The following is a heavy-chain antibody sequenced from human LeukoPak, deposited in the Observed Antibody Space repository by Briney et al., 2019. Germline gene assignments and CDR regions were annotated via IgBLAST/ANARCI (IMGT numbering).Heavy chain of an antibody. CDR3: ARDQAAAGYYYYYYGMDV. D-gene: IGHD6-13*01. CDR1: GGPISSYY. J-gene: IGHJ6*02. V-gene: IGHV4-59*01. CDR2: IYYSGST. Sequence: SETLSLTCTVSGGPISSYYWSWIRQPPGKGLEWIGYIYYSGSTNYNPSLKSRVTISVDTSKNQFSLKLSSVTAADTAVYYCARDQAAAGYYYYYYGMDVWGQGTTVTVSS.